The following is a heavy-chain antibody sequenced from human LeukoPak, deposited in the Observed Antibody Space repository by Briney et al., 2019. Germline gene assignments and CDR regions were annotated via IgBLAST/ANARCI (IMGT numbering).Heavy chain of an antibody. J-gene: IGHJ4*02. CDR1: GFTFSSYA. Sequence: GGSLRLSCAASGFTFSSYAMNWVRQAPGKGLEWVSAISGSGSTTYYADSVKGRFTISRDNSKNTLFLQMNSLTAEDTAVYYCATTPADYWGQGTLVTVSS. V-gene: IGHV3-23*01. CDR2: ISGSGSTT. D-gene: IGHD2-15*01. CDR3: ATTPADY.